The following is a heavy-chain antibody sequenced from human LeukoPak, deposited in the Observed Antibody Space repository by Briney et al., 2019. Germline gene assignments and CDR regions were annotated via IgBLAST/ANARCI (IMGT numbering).Heavy chain of an antibody. J-gene: IGHJ6*04. V-gene: IGHV3-21*01. CDR1: GFTFSSYS. D-gene: IGHD2-15*01. CDR3: ARGYCSGGSCYAYYYYGMDV. CDR2: ISSSSSYI. Sequence: PGGSLRLSCAASGFTFSSYSMNWVRQAPGKGLEWVSSISSSSSYIYYADSVKGRFTISRDNAKNSLYLQMNSLRAEDTAVYYCARGYCSGGSCYAYYYYGMDVWGKGTTVTVSS.